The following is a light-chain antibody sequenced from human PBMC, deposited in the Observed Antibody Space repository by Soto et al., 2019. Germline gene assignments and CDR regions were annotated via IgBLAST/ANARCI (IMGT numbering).Light chain of an antibody. CDR2: DVR. CDR3: SSYTSSNTVI. J-gene: IGLJ2*01. V-gene: IGLV2-14*03. CDR1: TSDVGGYNY. Sequence: QSVLTQPASVSGSPGQPFPTSSLGTTSDVGGYNYISWYQQHPGKAPKFIIYDVRNRPSGVSNRFSGSRSGNTASLTISGLQAEDEADYYCSSYTSSNTVIFGGGTKLTVL.